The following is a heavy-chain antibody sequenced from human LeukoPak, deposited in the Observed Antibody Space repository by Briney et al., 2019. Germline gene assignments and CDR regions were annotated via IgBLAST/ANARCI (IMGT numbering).Heavy chain of an antibody. Sequence: ASVKVSCKASGGTSSSYAISWVRQAPGQGLEWMGGIIPIFGTANYAQKFQGRVTITADESTSTAYMELSSLRSEDTAVYYCASSRDGYNLLDYWGQGTLVTVSS. CDR3: ASSRDGYNLLDY. CDR1: GGTSSSYA. D-gene: IGHD5-24*01. CDR2: IIPIFGTA. V-gene: IGHV1-69*13. J-gene: IGHJ4*02.